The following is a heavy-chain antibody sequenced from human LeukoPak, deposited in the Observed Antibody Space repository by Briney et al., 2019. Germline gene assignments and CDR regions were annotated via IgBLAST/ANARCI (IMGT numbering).Heavy chain of an antibody. V-gene: IGHV4-59*12. Sequence: SETLSLTCTVSGGSISNYYWSWIRQPPGKGLEWIAYIYYTGSTNYNPSLKSRVTISVDTSKNQFSLKLSSVTAADTAVYYCARLKDIVVVVAAPDYYMDVWGKGTTVTISS. CDR2: IYYTGST. CDR1: GGSISNYY. CDR3: ARLKDIVVVVAAPDYYMDV. D-gene: IGHD2-15*01. J-gene: IGHJ6*03.